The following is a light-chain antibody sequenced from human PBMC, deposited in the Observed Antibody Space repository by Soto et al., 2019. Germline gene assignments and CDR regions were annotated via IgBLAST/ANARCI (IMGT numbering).Light chain of an antibody. V-gene: IGKV1-17*03. Sequence: IQMTQSPSTMSASVGDRVTITCRASQDISNYLAWFQQTPGKVPQRLIYAASVVESGVPSRFSGSGFGTEFTLTISSLQPEDFGTYYCLQHNSYPCTFGPGTKVDIK. CDR3: LQHNSYPCT. CDR2: AAS. CDR1: QDISNY. J-gene: IGKJ3*01.